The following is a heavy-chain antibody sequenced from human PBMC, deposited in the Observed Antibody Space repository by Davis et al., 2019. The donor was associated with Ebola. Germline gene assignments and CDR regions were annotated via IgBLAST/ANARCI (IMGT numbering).Heavy chain of an antibody. Sequence: PGGSLRLSCAASGFTFSSYGMHWVRQAPGKGLEWVAVISYDGSNKYYADSVKGRFTISRDNSKNTLYLQMNSLRAEDTAVYYCAREGRSTGMDVWGQGTTVTVSS. V-gene: IGHV3-30*03. CDR1: GFTFSSYG. D-gene: IGHD2-2*01. CDR3: AREGRSTGMDV. CDR2: ISYDGSNK. J-gene: IGHJ6*02.